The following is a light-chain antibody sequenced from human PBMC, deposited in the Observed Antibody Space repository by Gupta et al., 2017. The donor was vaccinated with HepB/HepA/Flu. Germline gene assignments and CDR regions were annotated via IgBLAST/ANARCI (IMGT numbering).Light chain of an antibody. CDR3: QQYGSPPSIT. Sequence: EIVLTQFPATLSLSRGERATLSCEASQLVSRNYLAWYQQRPGLAPRLLIYDTYTRAIGIPDRFSGSGSGTGFTLTISRLEPEDFAVYYCQQYGSPPSITFGQGTRLEIK. CDR1: QLVSRNY. CDR2: DTY. V-gene: IGKV3D-20*01. J-gene: IGKJ5*01.